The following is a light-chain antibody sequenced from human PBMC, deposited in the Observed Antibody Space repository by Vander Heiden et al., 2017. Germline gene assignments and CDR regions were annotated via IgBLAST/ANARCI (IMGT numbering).Light chain of an antibody. V-gene: IGKV1-5*03. CDR2: KAS. J-gene: IGKJ2*01. Sequence: DIQMTPSPSTLPASVGDRATITCRASQSISSWLAWYQQKPGKAPKLLIYKASSLESGVPSRFSGSGSGTEFTLTISSLQPDDFATYYCQQYNSYPYTFGQGTKLEIK. CDR3: QQYNSYPYT. CDR1: QSISSW.